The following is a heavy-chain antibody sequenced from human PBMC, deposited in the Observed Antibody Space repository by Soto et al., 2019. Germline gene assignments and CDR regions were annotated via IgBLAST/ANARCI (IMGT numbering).Heavy chain of an antibody. D-gene: IGHD3-16*02. V-gene: IGHV3-23*01. CDR2: ISGSGGST. Sequence: GGSLRLSCAASGFTFSSYAMSWVRQAPGKGLEWVSAISGSGGSTYYADSVKGRFTISRDNSKNTLYLQMNSLRAEDTAVYYCAKADGLRLGELSLGFDYWGQGTLVTVSS. CDR1: GFTFSSYA. CDR3: AKADGLRLGELSLGFDY. J-gene: IGHJ4*02.